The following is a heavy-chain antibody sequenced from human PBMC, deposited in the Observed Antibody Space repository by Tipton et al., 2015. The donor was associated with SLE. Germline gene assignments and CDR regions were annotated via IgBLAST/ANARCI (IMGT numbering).Heavy chain of an antibody. J-gene: IGHJ6*02. CDR1: GFPFDDYS. CDR2: ISWDGGST. D-gene: IGHD3-16*01. V-gene: IGHV3-43*01. Sequence: SLRLPCAASGFPFDDYSMHWVRPAPGKGLEWVSLISWDGGSTYYADSVKGRFSISRDNGKNSLYLLMNSLRTEDTALYYCAKGSFAPGGYYYYGLDVWGQGTTVTVS. CDR3: AKGSFAPGGYYYYGLDV.